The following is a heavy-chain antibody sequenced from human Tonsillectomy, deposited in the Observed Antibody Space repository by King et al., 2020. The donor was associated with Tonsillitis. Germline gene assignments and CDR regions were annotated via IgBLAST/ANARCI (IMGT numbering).Heavy chain of an antibody. CDR2: IYYSGTT. J-gene: IGHJ6*02. V-gene: IGHV4-39*07. Sequence: QLQESGPGLVKPSETLSLTCTVSGGSITNSYYYWGWIRQPPGKGLEWIGSIYYSGTTFYNPSLKSRVTISVDTSKNQFSLKLSSVTAADTALYYCARLAYGDSRTANFYGMDVWGQGTMVTVSS. D-gene: IGHD4-17*01. CDR1: GGSITNSYYY. CDR3: ARLAYGDSRTANFYGMDV.